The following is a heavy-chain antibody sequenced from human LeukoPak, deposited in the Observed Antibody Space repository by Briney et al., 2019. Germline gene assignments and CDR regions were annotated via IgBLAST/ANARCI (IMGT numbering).Heavy chain of an antibody. V-gene: IGHV1-18*04. J-gene: IGHJ4*02. D-gene: IGHD3-10*01. CDR3: AGDLRHNMVRGVMGPLNY. CDR1: GYTFTSYG. Sequence: ASVKVSCKASGYTFTSYGISWVRQAPGQGLEWMGWISAYNGNTNYAQKLQGRVTMTTDTSTGTAYMELRSLRSDDTAVYYCAGDLRHNMVRGVMGPLNYWGQGTLVTVSS. CDR2: ISAYNGNT.